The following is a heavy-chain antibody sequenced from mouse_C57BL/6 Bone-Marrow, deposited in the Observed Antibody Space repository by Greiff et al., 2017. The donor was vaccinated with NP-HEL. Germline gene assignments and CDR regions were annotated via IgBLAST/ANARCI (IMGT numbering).Heavy chain of an antibody. V-gene: IGHV1-72*01. CDR3: ARKLRYYYAMDY. CDR1: GYTFTSYW. J-gene: IGHJ4*01. Sequence: VQLQQSGAELVKPGASVKLSCKASGYTFTSYWMHWVKQRPGRGLEWIGRLDPNSGGPKYNEKFKSKATLTVDKPSSTAYMQLSSLTSEDSAVYYCARKLRYYYAMDYWGQGTSVTVSS. CDR2: LDPNSGGP. D-gene: IGHD3-2*02.